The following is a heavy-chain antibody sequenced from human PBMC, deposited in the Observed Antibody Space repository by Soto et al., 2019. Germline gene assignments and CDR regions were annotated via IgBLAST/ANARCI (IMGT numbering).Heavy chain of an antibody. CDR3: TKEKGFGGVRKSMDV. CDR2: ISWNSGSI. J-gene: IGHJ6*02. D-gene: IGHD3-16*01. CDR1: GFTFDDYA. Sequence: PGGSLRLSCAASGFTFDDYAMPWVRRAPGQGLGGVSGISWNSGSIGYADSVKGRFTISRDNAKNSLSLQMNSLGAEDTALYYCTKEKGFGGVRKSMDVWGQGTTVTV. V-gene: IGHV3-9*01.